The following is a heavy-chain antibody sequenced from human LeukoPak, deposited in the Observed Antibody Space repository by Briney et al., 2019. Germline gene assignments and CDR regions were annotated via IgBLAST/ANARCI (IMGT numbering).Heavy chain of an antibody. CDR3: ARDGNILTGYYIAPYGMDV. V-gene: IGHV3-21*01. D-gene: IGHD3-9*01. CDR1: GFTFSSYS. CDR2: ISSSSSYM. Sequence: GGSLRLSCAASGFTFSSYSMNWVRQAPGKGLEWVSSISSSSSYMYYADSVKGRFTISRDNAKNSLYLQTNSLRAEDTAVYYCARDGNILTGYYIAPYGMDVWGKGTTVTVSS. J-gene: IGHJ6*04.